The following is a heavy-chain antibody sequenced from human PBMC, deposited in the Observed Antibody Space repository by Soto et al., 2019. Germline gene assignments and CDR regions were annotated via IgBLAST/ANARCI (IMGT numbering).Heavy chain of an antibody. CDR2: ISAYNGNT. Sequence: ASVKVSCKASGYTFTSYGISWVRQAPGQGLEWMGWISAYNGNTNYAQKLQGRVTMTTDTSTSTAYMELRSLRSDDTAVYYCARYGPVYYYGSGTNNWFDPWGQGTLVTVSS. J-gene: IGHJ5*02. CDR1: GYTFTSYG. D-gene: IGHD3-10*01. CDR3: ARYGPVYYYGSGTNNWFDP. V-gene: IGHV1-18*01.